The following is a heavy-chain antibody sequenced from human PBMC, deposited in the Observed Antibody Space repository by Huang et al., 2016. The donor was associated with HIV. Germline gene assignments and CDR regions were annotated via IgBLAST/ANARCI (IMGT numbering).Heavy chain of an antibody. CDR1: GYRFRSNW. D-gene: IGHD3-10*01. CDR3: ARLIGSPSFYYGLDV. J-gene: IGHJ6*02. Sequence: EVQLVQSGAEVKKPGESLKISCKGSGYRFRSNWIGWVRQMPGKGLEWMGIIYPGDPDTRYSPSFQGKVTISADKSINTAYLQWSSLKASDTAMYYCARLIGSPSFYYGLDVWGQGTTVTVSS. V-gene: IGHV5-51*01. CDR2: IYPGDPDT.